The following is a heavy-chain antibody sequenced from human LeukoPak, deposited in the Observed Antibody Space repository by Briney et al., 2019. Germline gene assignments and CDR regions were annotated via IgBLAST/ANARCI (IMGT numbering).Heavy chain of an antibody. Sequence: ASVKVSCKSSGYTFTGYYIYGVRQAPGQGLEGMGWINPNSGCTNYAQKFQGGVTMTREMSISTAYMELSRLRSDDTAVYYCTGGQQLASNWGQGTLVTVSS. CDR2: INPNSGCT. CDR3: TGGQQLASN. J-gene: IGHJ4*02. CDR1: GYTFTGYY. V-gene: IGHV1-2*02. D-gene: IGHD6-13*01.